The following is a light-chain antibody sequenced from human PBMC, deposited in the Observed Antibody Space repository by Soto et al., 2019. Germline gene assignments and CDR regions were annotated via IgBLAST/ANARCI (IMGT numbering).Light chain of an antibody. Sequence: DIHMTQSPSSLSASVGDRVTITCRASQSISSYVNWYQQKSGQAPKLLIYAASSLRSGVPSRFSGTGSGTVFTLTITSLQHEDFASYHCQQSYCTPPTFGQGTKVEIK. CDR2: AAS. CDR1: QSISSY. CDR3: QQSYCTPPT. J-gene: IGKJ2*01. V-gene: IGKV1-39*01.